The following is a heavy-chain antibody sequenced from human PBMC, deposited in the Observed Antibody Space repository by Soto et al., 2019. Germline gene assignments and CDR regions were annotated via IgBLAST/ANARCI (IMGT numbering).Heavy chain of an antibody. CDR1: GDSIHSYY. D-gene: IGHD4-17*01. Sequence: QVQLQESGPGLVKPSETLSLTCSVSGDSIHSYYWTWIRQPPGKGLEWIGYIYYSGSTSYNPSLESRVTFSEDRSKNQFSLSLRSVTAADTAVYYCAREADNGGSDYWGHGTLVTVSP. V-gene: IGHV4-59*01. J-gene: IGHJ4*01. CDR2: IYYSGST. CDR3: AREADNGGSDY.